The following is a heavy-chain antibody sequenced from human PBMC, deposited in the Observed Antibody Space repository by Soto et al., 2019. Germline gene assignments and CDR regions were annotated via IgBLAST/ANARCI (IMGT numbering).Heavy chain of an antibody. J-gene: IGHJ4*02. CDR1: GGSFSGYY. D-gene: IGHD6-19*01. V-gene: IGHV4-34*01. CDR2: INHSGST. Sequence: SETLSLTCAVYGGSFSGYYWSWIRQPPGKGLEWIGEINHSGSTNYNPSLKSRVTISVDTSKNQFSLKLSSVTAADTAVYYCAIDSSGWYVRPDYWGQGTLVTVSS. CDR3: AIDSSGWYVRPDY.